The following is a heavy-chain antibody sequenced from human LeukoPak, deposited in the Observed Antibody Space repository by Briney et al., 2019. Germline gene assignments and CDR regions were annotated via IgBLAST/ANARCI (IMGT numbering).Heavy chain of an antibody. Sequence: SETLSLTCAVSGGSISSGGYSWSWIRQPPGKGLEWIGYICHSGSTYYNPSLKSRVTISVDRSKNQFSLKLSSVTAADTAVYYCARGGAGYYDSSGYYYWGQGTLVTVSS. D-gene: IGHD3-22*01. J-gene: IGHJ4*02. V-gene: IGHV4-30-2*01. CDR3: ARGGAGYYDSSGYYY. CDR2: ICHSGST. CDR1: GGSISSGGYS.